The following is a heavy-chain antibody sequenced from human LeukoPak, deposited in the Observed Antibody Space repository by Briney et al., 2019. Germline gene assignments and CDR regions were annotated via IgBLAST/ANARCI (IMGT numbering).Heavy chain of an antibody. CDR1: GGTFSSYA. CDR2: IIPILGIA. Sequence: SVKVSCKASGGTFSSYAISWVRQAPGQGLEWMGRIIPILGIANYAQKFQGRVTITADKSTSTAYMELSSLRSEDTAVYYCATEMATIFCFDYWGQGTLVTVSS. CDR3: ATEMATIFCFDY. J-gene: IGHJ4*02. V-gene: IGHV1-69*04. D-gene: IGHD5-24*01.